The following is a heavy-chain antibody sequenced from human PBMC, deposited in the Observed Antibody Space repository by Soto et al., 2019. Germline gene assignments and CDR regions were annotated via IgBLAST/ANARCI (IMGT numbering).Heavy chain of an antibody. J-gene: IGHJ4*01. CDR3: TRDDEVFFDS. V-gene: IGHV3-7*05. CDR2: IKQDGNEQ. Sequence: PWGSLRLSCAASGFTFSSYWMSWVRQAPGKGLEWVANIKQDGNEQYYVDSVKGRFTISRDNAKNSLYLQMNSLRAEDAAVYYCTRDDEVFFDSWGQGTLVTVSS. CDR1: GFTFSSYW.